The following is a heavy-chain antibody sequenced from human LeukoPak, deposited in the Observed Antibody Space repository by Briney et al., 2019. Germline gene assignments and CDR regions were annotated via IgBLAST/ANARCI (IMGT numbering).Heavy chain of an antibody. V-gene: IGHV3-23*01. J-gene: IGHJ4*02. CDR1: GFTFSSYA. CDR2: ISGSGGST. Sequence: GGSLRLSCAASGFTFSSYAMSWVRQAPGKGLEWVSTISGSGGSTYYADSVKGRFTISRDNSKNTLYLQMNSLRAEDTAVYYCATHRNILTGYYPGGYYSDYWGQGTLVTVSS. D-gene: IGHD3-9*01. CDR3: ATHRNILTGYYPGGYYSDY.